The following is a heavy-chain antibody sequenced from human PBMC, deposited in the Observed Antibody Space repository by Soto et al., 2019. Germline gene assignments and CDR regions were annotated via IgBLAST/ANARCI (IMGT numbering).Heavy chain of an antibody. Sequence: SETLSLTCTISGGSISVYYWSWIRQPPGQALEWIGYIYDSGSPYYNPSLRSRVIISADTSKNQISLKLSSVTAADTGIYYCARARITMVREVIKYNMDVWGQGTTVTVSS. CDR2: IYDSGSP. J-gene: IGHJ6*02. D-gene: IGHD3-10*01. CDR3: ARARITMVREVIKYNMDV. V-gene: IGHV4-59*01. CDR1: GGSISVYY.